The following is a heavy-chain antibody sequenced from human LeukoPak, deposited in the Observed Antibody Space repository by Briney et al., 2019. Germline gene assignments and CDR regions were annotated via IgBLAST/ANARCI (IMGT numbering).Heavy chain of an antibody. CDR3: AGGYCSGGSCYSALGNWFDP. V-gene: IGHV1-46*01. J-gene: IGHJ5*02. CDR1: GYTFTSYY. Sequence: ASVKVSCKASGYTFTSYYMHWVRQAPGQGLEWMGIINPSGGSTSYAQKFQGRVTMTRDTSTSTVYMELSSLRSEDMAVYYCAGGYCSGGSCYSALGNWFDPWGQGTLVTVSS. CDR2: INPSGGST. D-gene: IGHD2-15*01.